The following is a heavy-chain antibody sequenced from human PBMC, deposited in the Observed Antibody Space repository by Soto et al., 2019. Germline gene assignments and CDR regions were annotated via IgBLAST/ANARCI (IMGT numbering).Heavy chain of an antibody. CDR1: GFTFTNYA. Sequence: VQLLESGGGLVQPGGSLRLSCAASGFTFTNYAMNWVRQAPGKGLEWVSSISGSGTATSYADSVQGRFTISRDNSKHTLYLQMNSLRAEDTAVYYCAKDLFLQGYYGSGNYYALDYWGQGTLVPVSS. CDR3: AKDLFLQGYYGSGNYYALDY. D-gene: IGHD3-10*01. J-gene: IGHJ4*02. CDR2: ISGSGTAT. V-gene: IGHV3-23*01.